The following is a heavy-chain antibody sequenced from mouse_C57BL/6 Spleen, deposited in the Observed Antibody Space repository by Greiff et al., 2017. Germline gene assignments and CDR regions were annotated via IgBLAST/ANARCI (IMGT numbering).Heavy chain of an antibody. J-gene: IGHJ2*01. D-gene: IGHD1-1*01. Sequence: EVNVVESGAELVRPGASVKLSCTASGFNIKDDYMHWVKQRPEQGLEWIGWIDPENGDTEYASKFQGKATITADTSSNTAYLQLSSLTSEDTAVYYCITTVVARGDYWGQGTTLTVSS. CDR3: ITTVVARGDY. V-gene: IGHV14-4*01. CDR1: GFNIKDDY. CDR2: IDPENGDT.